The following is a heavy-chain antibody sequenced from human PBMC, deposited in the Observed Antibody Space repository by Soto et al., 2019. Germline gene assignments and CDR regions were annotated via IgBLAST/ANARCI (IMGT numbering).Heavy chain of an antibody. D-gene: IGHD6-19*01. V-gene: IGHV3-21*01. CDR2: ISSSSSYI. J-gene: IGHJ5*02. CDR1: RFTLSGYS. Sequence: GGSLRLSCAASRFTLSGYSMNWVRQAPGKGLEWVSCISSSSSYIYYADSVKGRFTISRDNAKNSLYLQMDSLRAEDTAGYYCARDGQYSSQKGYNWFDPWGQGTLVTVSS. CDR3: ARDGQYSSQKGYNWFDP.